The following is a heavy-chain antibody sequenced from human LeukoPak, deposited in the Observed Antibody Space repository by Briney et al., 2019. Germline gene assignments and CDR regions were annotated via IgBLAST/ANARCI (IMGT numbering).Heavy chain of an antibody. D-gene: IGHD3-22*01. V-gene: IGHV3-74*01. Sequence: GGSLRLSCAASGFTFSSYWMHWVRQAPGKGLVWVSRINSDGSSTSYADSVEGRFTISRDNAKNTLYLQMNSLRAEDTAVYYCARAHPNYYDSSGYYVSIDAFDIWGQGTMVTVSS. CDR1: GFTFSSYW. J-gene: IGHJ3*02. CDR2: INSDGSST. CDR3: ARAHPNYYDSSGYYVSIDAFDI.